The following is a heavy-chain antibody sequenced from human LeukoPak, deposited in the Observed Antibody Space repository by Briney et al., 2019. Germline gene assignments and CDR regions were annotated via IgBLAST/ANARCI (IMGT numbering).Heavy chain of an antibody. J-gene: IGHJ4*02. CDR1: GFTFSNYG. Sequence: GGSLRLSCAASGFTFSNYGMHWVRQAPGKGLEWVALIWYDGSNKYYADSVKGRVTISRDNSKNALNLQMNSLRAEDTAVYYCVRRPDYFDYWGQGTLVTVSS. CDR2: IWYDGSNK. CDR3: VRRPDYFDY. V-gene: IGHV3-33*03.